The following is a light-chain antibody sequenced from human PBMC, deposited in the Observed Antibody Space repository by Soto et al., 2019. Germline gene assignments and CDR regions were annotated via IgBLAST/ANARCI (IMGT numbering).Light chain of an antibody. V-gene: IGLV6-57*04. CDR3: QSYDSSTVV. J-gene: IGLJ2*01. CDR1: SGSIASND. CDR2: ENN. Sequence: NFMLTQPHSVSESPGKTVTISCTRSSGSIASNDVQWYQQRPGSAPTTVIYENNQRPSGVPDRFSCSTDGSSNSASLTISGLQTEDEAYYYCQSYDSSTVVFGGGTKLTVL.